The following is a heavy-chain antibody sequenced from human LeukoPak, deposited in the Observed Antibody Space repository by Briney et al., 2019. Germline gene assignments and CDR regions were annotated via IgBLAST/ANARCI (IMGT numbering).Heavy chain of an antibody. V-gene: IGHV3-48*01. CDR3: VKGGAAADFDY. CDR1: GFTFSSYS. D-gene: IGHD6-13*01. J-gene: IGHJ4*02. CDR2: ISSSSSTI. Sequence: PGGSLRLSCAASGFTFSSYSMNWVRQAPGKGLEWVSYISSSSSTIYYADSVKGRFTISRDNAKNSLYLQMNSLRAEDTAVYYCVKGGAAADFDYWGQGTLVTVSS.